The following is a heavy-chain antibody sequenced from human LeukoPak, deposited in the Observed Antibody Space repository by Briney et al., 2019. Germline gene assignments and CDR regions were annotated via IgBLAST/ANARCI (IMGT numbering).Heavy chain of an antibody. J-gene: IGHJ6*03. CDR2: MNPNSGNT. CDR3: ARGDIVVVPAAFLYYYYYMDV. D-gene: IGHD2-2*01. V-gene: IGHV1-8*03. Sequence: ASVKVSCKASGYTFTSYDINRVRQATGQGLEWMGWMNPNSGNTGYAQKFQGRVTITRNTSISTAYMELSSLRSEDTAVYYCARGDIVVVPAAFLYYYYYMDVWGKGTTVTVSS. CDR1: GYTFTSYD.